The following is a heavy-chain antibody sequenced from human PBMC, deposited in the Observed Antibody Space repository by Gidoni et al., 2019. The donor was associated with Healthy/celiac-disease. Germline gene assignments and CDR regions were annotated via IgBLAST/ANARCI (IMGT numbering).Heavy chain of an antibody. CDR2: IDPSASFT. D-gene: IGHD3-16*02. V-gene: IGHV5-10-1*03. Sequence: EVQLVQSGAEVNKPGESLRTSGQGSGYSFTSYWISWVGQMPGKGLEGMGRIDPSASFTTYSPSFQGHVTISADKSISTAYLQWSSLKASDTAMYYCARLYYDYVWGSYRLAGWFDPWGQGTLVTVSS. CDR1: GYSFTSYW. CDR3: ARLYYDYVWGSYRLAGWFDP. J-gene: IGHJ5*02.